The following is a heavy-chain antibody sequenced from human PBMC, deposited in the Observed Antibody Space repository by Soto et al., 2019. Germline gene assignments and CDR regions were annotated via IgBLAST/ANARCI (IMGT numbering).Heavy chain of an antibody. V-gene: IGHV3-30*18. CDR3: AKALTDYGEVVDY. CDR2: ISYDGSNK. D-gene: IGHD4-17*01. CDR1: GFTFSSYG. J-gene: IGHJ4*02. Sequence: LRLSCAASGFTFSSYGMHWVRQAPGKGLEWVAVISYDGSNKYYADSVKGRFTISRDNSKNTLYLQMNSLRAEDTAVYYCAKALTDYGEVVDYWGQGTLVTVSS.